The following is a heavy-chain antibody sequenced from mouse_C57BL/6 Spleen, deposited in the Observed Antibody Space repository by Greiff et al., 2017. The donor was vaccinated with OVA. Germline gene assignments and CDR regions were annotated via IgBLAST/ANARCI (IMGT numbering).Heavy chain of an antibody. Sequence: EVQGVESGGGLVQPGGSMKLSCVASGFTFSNYWMNWVRQSPEKGLEWVAQIRLKSDNYATHYAESVKGRFTISRDDSKSSVYLQMNNLRAEDTGIYYCTVYYDYHWYFDVWGTGTTVTVSS. CDR3: TVYYDYHWYFDV. CDR2: IRLKSDNYAT. J-gene: IGHJ1*03. V-gene: IGHV6-3*01. D-gene: IGHD2-4*01. CDR1: GFTFSNYW.